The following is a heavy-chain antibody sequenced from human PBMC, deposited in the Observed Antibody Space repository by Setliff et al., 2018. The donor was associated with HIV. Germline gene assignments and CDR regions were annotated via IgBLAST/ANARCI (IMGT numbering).Heavy chain of an antibody. CDR1: GYSRTSGYY. CDR2: IHDSGRT. CDR3: ARENSGYASSSWFFDY. J-gene: IGHJ4*02. Sequence: SETLSLTCGVSGYSRTSGYYWGWIRQPPGKGLEWIGCIHDSGRTYYNPSLKIRVTISVDTSTSQFSLKLSSVTAADTAVYYCARENSGYASSSWFFDYWGQGTLVTVSS. V-gene: IGHV4-38-2*02. D-gene: IGHD6-13*01.